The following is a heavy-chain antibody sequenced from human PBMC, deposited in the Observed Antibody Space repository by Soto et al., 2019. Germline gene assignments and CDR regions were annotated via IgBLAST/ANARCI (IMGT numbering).Heavy chain of an antibody. D-gene: IGHD3-22*01. CDR1: NYMFSKYC. Sequence: VEPHRDFCKGSNYMFSKYCIVCVIQMPVKHLEWMGIIYPGDSDTTYSPSFQGWVTLSVDKSISTAYLQWTSLQASDTAMYYCARRDFYDSSGYPFDYWGQRPPVTGYS. J-gene: IGHJ4*02. V-gene: IGHV5-51*01. CDR3: ARRDFYDSSGYPFDY. CDR2: IYPGDSDT.